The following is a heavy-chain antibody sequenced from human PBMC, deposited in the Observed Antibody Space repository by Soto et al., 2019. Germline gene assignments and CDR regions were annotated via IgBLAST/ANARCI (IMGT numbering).Heavy chain of an antibody. CDR1: GGSISPYY. Sequence: SETLSLTCTVSGGSISPYYWSWIRQPPGKGLEWVGYIYYGGSTSYNPSLKSRITISLETSKSQISLRLSSVTAADTAVYYCARLGGYYQSLDYWGPGTLVTVSS. CDR2: IYYGGST. CDR3: ARLGGYYQSLDY. J-gene: IGHJ4*02. D-gene: IGHD3-22*01. V-gene: IGHV4-59*08.